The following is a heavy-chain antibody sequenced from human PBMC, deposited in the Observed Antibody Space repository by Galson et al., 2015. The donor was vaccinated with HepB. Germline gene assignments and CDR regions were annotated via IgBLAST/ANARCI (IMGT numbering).Heavy chain of an antibody. V-gene: IGHV3-7*01. CDR3: ARVGGDATGLYPSLLQYYYYYYMDV. J-gene: IGHJ6*03. D-gene: IGHD2-2*02. CDR2: IKQDGSEK. CDR1: GFTFSSYW. Sequence: SLRLSCAASGFTFSSYWMSWVRQAPGKGLEWVANIKQDGSEKYYVDSVKGRFTISRDNAKNSLYLQMNSLRAEDTAVYYCARVGGDATGLYPSLLQYYYYYYMDVWGKGTTVTVSS.